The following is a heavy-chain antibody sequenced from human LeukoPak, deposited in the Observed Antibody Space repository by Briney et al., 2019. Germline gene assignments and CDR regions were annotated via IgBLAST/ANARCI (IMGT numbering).Heavy chain of an antibody. V-gene: IGHV3-53*01. J-gene: IGHJ3*02. CDR1: GVTVSSNY. CDR3: ARNHDFWSGYYRSGAFDI. Sequence: GGSLRLSCAASGVTVSSNYVSWVRQAPGKGLEWVSVIYSGGSTYYADSVKGRFTISRDNSKNTLYLQMNSLRAEDTAVYYCARNHDFWSGYYRSGAFDIWGQGTMVTVSS. D-gene: IGHD3-3*01. CDR2: IYSGGST.